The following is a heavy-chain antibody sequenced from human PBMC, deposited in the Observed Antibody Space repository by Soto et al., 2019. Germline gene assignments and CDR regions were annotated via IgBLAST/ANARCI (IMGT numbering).Heavy chain of an antibody. CDR1: GYVFTTYW. D-gene: IGHD2-21*01. V-gene: IGHV5-10-1*01. Sequence: PGESLKISCQGSGYVFTTYWISWVRQMPGKGLEWMGRIDPGDSYINYSPSFQGHVTISVDNSISTAYLQSHNLTADDTGVYYCARGGCGGLFDPWGQGSLVTVSS. CDR3: ARGGCGGLFDP. CDR2: IDPGDSYI. J-gene: IGHJ5*02.